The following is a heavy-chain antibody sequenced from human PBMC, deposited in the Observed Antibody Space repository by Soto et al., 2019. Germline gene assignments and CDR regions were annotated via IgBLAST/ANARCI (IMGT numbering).Heavy chain of an antibody. CDR2: ISGSGGST. CDR3: AKDHSSYSSSSTAGYFDY. D-gene: IGHD6-6*01. CDR1: GFTFSSYA. J-gene: IGHJ4*02. Sequence: GGSLRLSCAASGFTFSSYAMTWVRQAPGKGLEWVSAISGSGGSTYYADSVKGRFTISRDNSKNTLYLQMNSLRAEDTAVYYCAKDHSSYSSSSTAGYFDYWGQGTLVTVSS. V-gene: IGHV3-23*01.